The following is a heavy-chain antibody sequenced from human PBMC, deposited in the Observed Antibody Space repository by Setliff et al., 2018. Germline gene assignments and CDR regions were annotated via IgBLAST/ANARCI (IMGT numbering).Heavy chain of an antibody. Sequence: ASVKVSCKASGYTFTGYYMHWVRQASGQGLEWMGRINPNSGGTNYAQKFQGRVTMTRDTSISTAYMELSRLRSDDTAVYYCARVKAPALYYYMDVWGKGTTVTVSS. CDR2: INPNSGGT. V-gene: IGHV1-2*06. CDR1: GYTFTGYY. J-gene: IGHJ6*03. D-gene: IGHD3-16*02. CDR3: ARVKAPALYYYMDV.